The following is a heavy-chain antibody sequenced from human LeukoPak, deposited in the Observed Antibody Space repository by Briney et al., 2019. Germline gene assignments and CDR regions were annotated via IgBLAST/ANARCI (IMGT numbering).Heavy chain of an antibody. CDR2: IIPIFGTA. CDR3: ASSKALRFLEWSGPPFDY. J-gene: IGHJ4*02. CDR1: GGTFSSYA. Sequence: SVKVSCKASGGTFSSYAISWVRQAPGQGLEWMGGIIPIFGTANYAQKFQGRVTITTDESTSTAYMELSSLRSEDTAVYYCASSKALRFLEWSGPPFDYWGQGTLVTVSP. V-gene: IGHV1-69*05. D-gene: IGHD3-3*01.